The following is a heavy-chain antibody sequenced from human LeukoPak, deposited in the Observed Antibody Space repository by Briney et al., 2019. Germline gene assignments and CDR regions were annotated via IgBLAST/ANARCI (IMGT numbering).Heavy chain of an antibody. V-gene: IGHV3-48*03. CDR1: GFTFSSFE. Sequence: GGSLRLSCAASGFTFSSFEMNWVRQAPGKGLEWLSYITSSGSITHYADSVEGRFTISRDNAKNSLYLQMNSLRAEDAAVYYCARVNSRRVVVAAQRRVAKLPRGFDYMDVWGKGTTVTVSS. D-gene: IGHD2-15*01. CDR3: ARVNSRRVVVAAQRRVAKLPRGFDYMDV. CDR2: ITSSGSIT. J-gene: IGHJ6*03.